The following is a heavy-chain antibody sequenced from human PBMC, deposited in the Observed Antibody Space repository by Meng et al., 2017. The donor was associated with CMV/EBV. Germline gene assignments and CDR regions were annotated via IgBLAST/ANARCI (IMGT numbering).Heavy chain of an antibody. D-gene: IGHD1-20*01. Sequence: QVVESWGGLCPPGGTRDLSCAGFGFTVSSNYMSWVRQAPGKGLEWVSVIYSGGSTYYADSVKGRFTISRDNSKNTLYLQMNSLRAEDTAVYYCARGMGSITGTSVTDYWGQGTLVTVSS. CDR2: IYSGGST. V-gene: IGHV3-66*01. CDR1: GFTVSSNY. J-gene: IGHJ4*02. CDR3: ARGMGSITGTSVTDY.